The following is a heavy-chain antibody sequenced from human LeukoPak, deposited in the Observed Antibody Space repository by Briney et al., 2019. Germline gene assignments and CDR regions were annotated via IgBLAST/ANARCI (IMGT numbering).Heavy chain of an antibody. D-gene: IGHD3-22*01. V-gene: IGHV4-4*07. CDR3: ARGSITMIVGAFDI. CDR2: IYTSGST. J-gene: IGHJ3*02. CDR1: GGSISSYY. Sequence: SETLSLTCTVSGGSISSYYWSWIRQPAGKGLEWIGRIYTSGSTNYNPSLKSRVTMSVDTSKNQFSLKLSSVTAADTAVYYCARGSITMIVGAFDIWGQGTMVTVSS.